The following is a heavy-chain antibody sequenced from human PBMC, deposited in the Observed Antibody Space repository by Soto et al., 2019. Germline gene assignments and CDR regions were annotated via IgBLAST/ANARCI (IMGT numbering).Heavy chain of an antibody. Sequence: QITLNESGPTVVRPTETLTLTCRFSGFSLTTSGVGVGWIRQSPGKAPERLALIYWDDDKRHSASLKSRLTITKDTSKNQVVLTVSDLDPTDTATYYCAHRVLRTVFGLVTTTAIYFDFWGPGTPVAVSS. CDR3: AHRVLRTVFGLVTTTAIYFDF. CDR2: IYWDDDK. J-gene: IGHJ4*02. V-gene: IGHV2-5*02. D-gene: IGHD3-3*01. CDR1: GFSLTTSGVG.